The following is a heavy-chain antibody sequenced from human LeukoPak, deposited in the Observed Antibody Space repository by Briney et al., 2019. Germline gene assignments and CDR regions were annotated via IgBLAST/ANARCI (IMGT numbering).Heavy chain of an antibody. CDR2: ISYDGSNK. D-gene: IGHD3-10*01. J-gene: IGHJ6*02. V-gene: IGHV3-30-3*01. CDR3: ARSWFGELLFYGMDV. Sequence: PGGSLRLSCAASGFTFSSYAMHWVRQAPGKGLEWVAVISYDGSNKYYADSVKGRFTISRDNSKNTLYLQMNSLRAEDTAVYYCARSWFGELLFYGMDVWGQGTTVTVSS. CDR1: GFTFSSYA.